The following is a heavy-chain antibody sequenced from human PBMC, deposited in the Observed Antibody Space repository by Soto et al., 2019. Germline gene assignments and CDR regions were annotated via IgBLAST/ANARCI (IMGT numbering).Heavy chain of an antibody. CDR3: TRPNYYDSSGPGAQDAFDI. CDR1: GFTFSGSA. J-gene: IGHJ3*02. CDR2: IRSKANSYAT. V-gene: IGHV3-73*01. D-gene: IGHD3-22*01. Sequence: GGSLRLSCAASGFTFSGSAMHWVRQASGKGLEWVDRIRSKANSYATAYDASVKGRFTISRDDSKNTAYLQMNSLKTEDTAVYYCTRPNYYDSSGPGAQDAFDIWGQGTMVTVSS.